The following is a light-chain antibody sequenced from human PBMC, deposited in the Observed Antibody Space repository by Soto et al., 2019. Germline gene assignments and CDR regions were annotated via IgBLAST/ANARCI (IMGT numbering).Light chain of an antibody. J-gene: IGKJ1*01. V-gene: IGKV1-6*01. CDR3: LQDYNYPRT. Sequence: AIQMTQSPSSLSASVGDRVTITCRASQGIGNDLGWYQQKPGKAPKLLIYAASSLQGGVPSRFSGSGSDTDFTLTISSLQPEDFATYYCLQDYNYPRTFGQGTKVEIK. CDR2: AAS. CDR1: QGIGND.